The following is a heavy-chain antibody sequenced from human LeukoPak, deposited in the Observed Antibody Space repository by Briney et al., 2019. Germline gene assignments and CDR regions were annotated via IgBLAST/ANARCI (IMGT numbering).Heavy chain of an antibody. CDR1: GFIFRNYA. D-gene: IGHD6-19*01. J-gene: IGHJ4*02. Sequence: GGSLRLSCAASGFIFRNYAMRWVRQAPGKGLEWVSAISGGGGDRFYADSVKGRFTISRDDSKNTLYLQMSSLRVEDTAVYYCGKAEAGTYYFDYWGQGTLVTVSS. CDR3: GKAEAGTYYFDY. CDR2: ISGGGGDR. V-gene: IGHV3-23*01.